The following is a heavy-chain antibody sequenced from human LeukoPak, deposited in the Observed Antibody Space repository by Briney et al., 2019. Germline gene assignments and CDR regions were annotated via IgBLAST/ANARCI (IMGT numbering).Heavy chain of an antibody. V-gene: IGHV3-23*01. Sequence: PGGSLRLSCVASGFTFNTFDMSWVRQAPGKGLEWVSVLLGRGQSYYADSVKGRFTISRDNARNSLYLQMNSLRVDDTAVYYCAGGLLEAQGWLQWPGTVYSMDVWGQGTPVTVSS. D-gene: IGHD5-24*01. J-gene: IGHJ6*02. CDR3: AGGLLEAQGWLQWPGTVYSMDV. CDR1: GFTFNTFD. CDR2: LLGRGQS.